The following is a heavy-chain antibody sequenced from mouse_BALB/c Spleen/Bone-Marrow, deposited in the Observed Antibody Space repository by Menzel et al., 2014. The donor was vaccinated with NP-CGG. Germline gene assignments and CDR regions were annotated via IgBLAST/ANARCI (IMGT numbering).Heavy chain of an antibody. CDR3: ERLGYSGCFVY. D-gene: IGHD2-3*01. CDR1: GFDFSRYW. V-gene: IGHV4-1*02. J-gene: IGHJ3*01. Sequence: EVKVEESGGGLVQPGGSLKLSCAASGFDFSRYWMSWVRQAPGEGLEWIGEINPDSNTINYTPSLKDKFIISRDNAKNTLYLQMRKVKSEDTALYYCERLGYSGCFVYWAQGTLVTVSA. CDR2: INPDSNTI.